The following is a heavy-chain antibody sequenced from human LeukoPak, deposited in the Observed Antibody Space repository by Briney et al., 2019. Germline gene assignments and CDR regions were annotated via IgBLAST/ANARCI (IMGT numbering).Heavy chain of an antibody. V-gene: IGHV4-38-2*01. CDR1: GYSISSGYS. CDR2: IYHSGST. D-gene: IGHD2-2*01. CDR3: ARQDVGCSSASCYWALGAFDI. Sequence: KPSETLSLTCAVSGYSISSGYSWGWIRQPPGKGPEGIGRIYHSGSTYYNPSLKSRVTISLDTSKNQFSLRLSSVTVADTAVYYCARQDVGCSSASCYWALGAFDIWGQGTMVTVSS. J-gene: IGHJ3*02.